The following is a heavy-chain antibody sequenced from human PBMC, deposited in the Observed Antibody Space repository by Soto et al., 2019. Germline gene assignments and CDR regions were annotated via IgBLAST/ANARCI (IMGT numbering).Heavy chain of an antibody. D-gene: IGHD6-13*01. J-gene: IGHJ6*02. Sequence: QVQLVQSGAEVKKPGSSVKVSCKASGGTFSSYAISWVRQAPGQGLEWMGGIIPIFGTANYAQKFQGRVTITADESTSTAYMELSSLRSEDTAVYYCAREIWQLITDQYYYSGMDVWGQGTTVTVSS. CDR3: AREIWQLITDQYYYSGMDV. CDR1: GGTFSSYA. V-gene: IGHV1-69*01. CDR2: IIPIFGTA.